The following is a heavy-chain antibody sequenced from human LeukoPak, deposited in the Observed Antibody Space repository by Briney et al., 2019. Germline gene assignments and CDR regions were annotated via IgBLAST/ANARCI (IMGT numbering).Heavy chain of an antibody. CDR1: GFTFSSYS. CDR3: ARDAGWSARNFDY. D-gene: IGHD2-8*01. J-gene: IGHJ4*02. V-gene: IGHV3-48*04. Sequence: GGSLRLSCAASGFTFSSYSMNWVRQAPGKGLEWVSYISSSSSTIYYADSVKGRFTISRDNAKNSLYLQVNSLRAEDTAVYYCARDAGWSARNFDYWGQGTLVTVSS. CDR2: ISSSSSTI.